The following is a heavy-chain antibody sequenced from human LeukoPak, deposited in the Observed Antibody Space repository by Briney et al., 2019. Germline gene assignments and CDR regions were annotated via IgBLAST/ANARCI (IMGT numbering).Heavy chain of an antibody. CDR3: ARQRSGAPDFQH. V-gene: IGHV4-34*01. CDR2: INHSGST. Sequence: SETLSLTCAVYGGSFSGYYWSWIRQPPGKGLEWIGEINHSGSTNYNPSLQSRVTISVDTSKNQFSLKLSSVTAADTAVYYCARQRSGAPDFQHWGQGTLVTVSS. D-gene: IGHD3-10*01. J-gene: IGHJ1*01. CDR1: GGSFSGYY.